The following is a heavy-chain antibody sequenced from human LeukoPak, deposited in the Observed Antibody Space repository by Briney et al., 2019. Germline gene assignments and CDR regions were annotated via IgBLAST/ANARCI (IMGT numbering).Heavy chain of an antibody. CDR1: GFTFSNYG. J-gene: IGHJ4*02. V-gene: IGHV3-30*03. Sequence: GGPLRLSCAASGFTFSNYGMHWVRQAPGKGLEWVAVISYDETYHSSADYVKGRFTIYIDNAKNTLYLQMNSLRVEDTAVYYCARGRPHGNDYWGQGTLVTVSS. D-gene: IGHD4-23*01. CDR3: ARGRPHGNDY. CDR2: ISYDETYH.